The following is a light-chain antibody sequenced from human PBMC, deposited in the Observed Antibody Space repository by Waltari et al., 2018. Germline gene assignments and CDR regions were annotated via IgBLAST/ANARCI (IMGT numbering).Light chain of an antibody. J-gene: IGLJ2*01. V-gene: IGLV1-44*01. CDR1: RSNIGDFA. CDR2: RDS. Sequence: QPVLTQPPSASGTPGQRVTISCAGSRSNIGDFAVHWYQHLPQTAPKILIYRDSHRPSAVPDRFSGSKPGTSASLAISGLQSEDEADYYCATWDDSLNGVLFGGGTKLTVL. CDR3: ATWDDSLNGVL.